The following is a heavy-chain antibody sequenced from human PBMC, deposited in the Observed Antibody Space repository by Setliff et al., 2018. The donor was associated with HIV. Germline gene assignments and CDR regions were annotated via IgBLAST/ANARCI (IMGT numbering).Heavy chain of an antibody. CDR2: IYYSGST. V-gene: IGHV4-31*03. CDR3: ARGLVVVTDSDYDTNYYYYYYMDV. D-gene: IGHD5-12*01. J-gene: IGHJ6*03. CDR1: GDSVNSYNYY. Sequence: SETLSLTCKVSGDSVNSYNYYWSWIRQHPGKGLEWIGYIYYSGSTYYNPSLKSRVTISIDTSKNQFSLKLSSVTAADTAVYYCARGLVVVTDSDYDTNYYYYYYMDVWGKGTTVTVSS.